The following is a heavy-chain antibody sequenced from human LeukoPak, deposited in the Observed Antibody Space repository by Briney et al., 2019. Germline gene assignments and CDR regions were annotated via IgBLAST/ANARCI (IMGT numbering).Heavy chain of an antibody. D-gene: IGHD1-26*01. CDR2: ITQDGSEK. J-gene: IGHJ4*02. V-gene: IGHV3-7*01. CDR3: AREGSGSYPAFDY. CDR1: GFTFSSYW. Sequence: GGSLRLSCAASGFTFSSYWMSWVRQAPGKGLEWVANITQDGSEKYYVDSVKGRFTISRDNAKNSLYLQMNSLRAEDTAVYYCAREGSGSYPAFDYWGQGTLVTVSS.